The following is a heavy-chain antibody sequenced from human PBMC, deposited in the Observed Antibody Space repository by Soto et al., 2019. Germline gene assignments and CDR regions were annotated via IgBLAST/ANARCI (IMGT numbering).Heavy chain of an antibody. CDR1: GYAFTTYG. J-gene: IGHJ4*02. CDR2: ISAHNGNT. D-gene: IGHD1-1*01. V-gene: IGHV1-18*01. CDR3: ARGRYGDY. Sequence: QVHLVQSGAEVKKPGASVKVSCKGSGYAFTTYGITWVRQAPGQGLEWMGWISAHNGNTNYAQKLQGRVTVTKDTSTSTAYMELSSLRSDDTAVYYCARGRYGDYWGQGALVTVCS.